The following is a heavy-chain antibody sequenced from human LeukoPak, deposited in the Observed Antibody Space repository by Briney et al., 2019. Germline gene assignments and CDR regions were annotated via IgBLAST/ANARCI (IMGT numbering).Heavy chain of an antibody. CDR2: INPDGSST. J-gene: IGHJ5*01. D-gene: IGHD5-18*01. CDR3: ARPHVDTVSNWFDS. Sequence: GGPLRLSCAASGFDLSDYWMHWVRQVPGKGLLWVSRINPDGSSTSYGDSVEGRFIISRDNAKKTLYLQMNSLRAEDTAVYYCARPHVDTVSNWFDSWGQGTQVPVSS. CDR1: GFDLSDYW. V-gene: IGHV3-74*01.